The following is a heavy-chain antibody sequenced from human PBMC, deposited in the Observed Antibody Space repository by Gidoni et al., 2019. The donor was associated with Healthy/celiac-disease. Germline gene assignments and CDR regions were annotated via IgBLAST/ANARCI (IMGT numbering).Heavy chain of an antibody. CDR2: IIPILGIA. CDR1: GGTFSSYT. V-gene: IGHV1-69*02. Sequence: QVQLVQSGAEVKKPGSSVKVSCKASGGTFSSYTISWVRQAPGQGLEWMGRIIPILGIANYAQKFQGRVTITADKSTSTAYMELSSLRSEDTAVYYCARAPRVATIRDAFDIWGQGTMVTVSS. CDR3: ARAPRVATIRDAFDI. J-gene: IGHJ3*02. D-gene: IGHD5-12*01.